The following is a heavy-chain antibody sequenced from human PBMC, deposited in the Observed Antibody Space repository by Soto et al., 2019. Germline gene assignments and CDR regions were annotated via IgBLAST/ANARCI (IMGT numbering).Heavy chain of an antibody. CDR2: IYPGDSDT. CDR3: ARQGSNGADYYYGMDV. Sequence: GESLKISCKGSGYRFSSCWIAWVRQMPGKGLEWMGIIYPGDSDTRYSPSFQGQVTMSVDKSNSTASLHWSSLKASDTAMYYCARQGSNGADYYYGMDVWGQGTTVTVSS. CDR1: GYRFSSCW. V-gene: IGHV5-51*01. J-gene: IGHJ6*02. D-gene: IGHD2-8*01.